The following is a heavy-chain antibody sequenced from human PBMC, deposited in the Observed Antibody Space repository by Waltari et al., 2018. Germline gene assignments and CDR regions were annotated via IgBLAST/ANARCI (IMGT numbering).Heavy chain of an antibody. CDR1: GFLYTDYW. D-gene: IGHD2-15*01. J-gene: IGHJ4*02. V-gene: IGHV3-74*03. CDR3: TRNPGY. CDR2: IKSDGTNI. Sequence: EVQLVESGGGLLQPGASLGLACAVSGFLYTDYWMDWVRQAPGQGLVWVSRIKSDGTNIKYADSVRGRFTISRDSAKNTFYLQMNSLRAEDTAVYYCTRNPGYWGQGTLVTVAS.